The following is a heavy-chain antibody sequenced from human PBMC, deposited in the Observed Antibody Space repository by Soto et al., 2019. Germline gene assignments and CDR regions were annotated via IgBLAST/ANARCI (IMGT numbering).Heavy chain of an antibody. CDR1: GFTFSNYG. V-gene: IGHV3-30*18. J-gene: IGHJ4*02. D-gene: IGHD6-6*01. Sequence: QVQLVESGGGVVQPGRSLRLSCAASGFTFSNYGMHWVRQAPGKGLEWVTTVSSDGNDKYYADSVKGRFTSSRDNSKNTLDLQMNGLRAEDTAVYYCAKGSMSAHQFLAHWGQGTLVTVSS. CDR2: VSSDGNDK. CDR3: AKGSMSAHQFLAH.